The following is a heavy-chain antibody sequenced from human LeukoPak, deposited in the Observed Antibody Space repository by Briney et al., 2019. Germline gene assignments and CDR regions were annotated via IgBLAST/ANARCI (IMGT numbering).Heavy chain of an antibody. Sequence: PGGTLRLSCAASGFTFSTFWMYWARQAPGKGLEWVATIKPDGSEKYYADSVKGRFTISRDNAKNSLYLQMNSLRAEDTAVYYCARSRDYGDYALDYWGQGTLVTVSS. CDR1: GFTFSTFW. CDR3: ARSRDYGDYALDY. CDR2: IKPDGSEK. V-gene: IGHV3-7*01. D-gene: IGHD4-17*01. J-gene: IGHJ4*02.